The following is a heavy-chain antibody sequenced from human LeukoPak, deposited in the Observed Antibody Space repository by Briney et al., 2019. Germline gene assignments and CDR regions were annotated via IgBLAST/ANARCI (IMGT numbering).Heavy chain of an antibody. V-gene: IGHV1-18*01. CDR3: ARETQSYDYVRGSYRYPDY. CDR2: ISAYNGNT. Sequence: ASVKVSCKASGYTFTSYGISWVRQAPGQGLEWMGWISAYNGNTNYAQKLQGRVTMTTDTSTSTAYMELRSLRSDDTAVYYCARETQSYDYVRGSYRYPDYWGQGTLVTVSS. D-gene: IGHD3-16*02. CDR1: GYTFTSYG. J-gene: IGHJ4*02.